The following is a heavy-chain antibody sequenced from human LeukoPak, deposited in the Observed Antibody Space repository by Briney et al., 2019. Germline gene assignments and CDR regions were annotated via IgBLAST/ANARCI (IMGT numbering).Heavy chain of an antibody. J-gene: IGHJ4*02. CDR2: ISAYNGNT. D-gene: IGHD3-10*01. V-gene: IGHV1-18*04. Sequence: ASVKVSCKASEYTFTGSYMHWVRQAPGQGLEWMGWISAYNGNTNYAQKLQGRVTMTTDTSTSTAYMELRSLRSDDTAVYYCGRALLGGSDIYTPFSYWGQGTLVTVSS. CDR3: GRALLGGSDIYTPFSY. CDR1: EYTFTGSY.